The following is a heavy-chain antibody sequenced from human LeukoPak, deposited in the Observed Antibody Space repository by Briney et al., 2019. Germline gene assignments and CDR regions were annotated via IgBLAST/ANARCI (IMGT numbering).Heavy chain of an antibody. CDR3: ARDRTRYYYYSYMDV. CDR1: EYTFTGYY. D-gene: IGHD1-14*01. V-gene: IGHV1-2*02. Sequence: ASVKVSCKTSEYTFTGYYMHWVRQAPGQGLEWMGWINPNSGDTNYAQKFQGRVTMTRDTSISAAYMELSRLRSDDTAVYYCARDRTRYYYYSYMDVWGKGTAVTISS. CDR2: INPNSGDT. J-gene: IGHJ6*03.